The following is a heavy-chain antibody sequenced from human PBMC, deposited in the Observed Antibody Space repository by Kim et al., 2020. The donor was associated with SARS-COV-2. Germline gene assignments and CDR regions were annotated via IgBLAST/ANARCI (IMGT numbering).Heavy chain of an antibody. CDR3: AKEGRSGCYSSHCYYYYGMDV. CDR1: GFTFDDYA. D-gene: IGHD2-21*02. CDR2: ISWNSGSI. J-gene: IGHJ6*02. V-gene: IGHV3-9*01. Sequence: GGSLRLSCAASGFTFDDYAMHWVRQAPGKGLEWVSGISWNSGSIGYADSVKGRFTISRDNAKNSLYLQMNSLRAEDTALYYCAKEGRSGCYSSHCYYYYGMDVWGQGTTVTVSS.